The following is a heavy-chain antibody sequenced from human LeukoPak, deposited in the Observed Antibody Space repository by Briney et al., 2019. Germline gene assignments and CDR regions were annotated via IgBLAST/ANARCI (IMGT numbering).Heavy chain of an antibody. V-gene: IGHV3-21*01. CDR3: ARGDYSSGWCTDY. Sequence: PGGSLRLSCAASGFTFSSYSMNWVRQAPGKGLEWVSSISSSSSYIYYADSVKGRFTISRDNAKNTLYLQMNSLRAEDTAVYYCARGDYSSGWCTDYWGQGTLVTVSS. CDR2: ISSSSSYI. CDR1: GFTFSSYS. J-gene: IGHJ4*02. D-gene: IGHD6-19*01.